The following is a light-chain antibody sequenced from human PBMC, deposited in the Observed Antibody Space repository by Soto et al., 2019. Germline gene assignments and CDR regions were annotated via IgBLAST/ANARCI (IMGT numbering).Light chain of an antibody. J-gene: IGKJ1*01. CDR1: QSVSYY. V-gene: IGKV3-11*01. CDR2: DAS. Sequence: EIVLTQSPATLSLSPGERATLSCRASQSVSYYLAWYQQKPGQAPRLLIHDASTRATGVPARFSGSGSGTDFTLTISRLEPEDFAVYYCQQYKDSMWTFGQGTKVESK. CDR3: QQYKDSMWT.